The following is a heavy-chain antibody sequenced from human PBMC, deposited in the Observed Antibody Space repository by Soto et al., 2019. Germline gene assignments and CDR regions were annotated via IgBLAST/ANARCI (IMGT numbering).Heavy chain of an antibody. V-gene: IGHV3-21*06. J-gene: IGHJ1*01. CDR1: GFTFSSPT. Sequence: GGSLRLSCTGSGFTFSSPTMTWVRQGPGKGLEWVSSISSSISYIYFADSLKGRFTISRDNAKNSLYLQMNSLRAEDTAVYYCAREIGEVFAVWGEGTRVTVSS. D-gene: IGHD3-10*01. CDR2: ISSSISYI. CDR3: AREIGEVFAV.